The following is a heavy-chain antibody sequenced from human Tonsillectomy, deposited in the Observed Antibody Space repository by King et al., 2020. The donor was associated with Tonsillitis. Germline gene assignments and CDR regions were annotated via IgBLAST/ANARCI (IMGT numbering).Heavy chain of an antibody. CDR3: ARDHFVAATASPWLPEHYYDY. CDR1: GYAFTTYG. J-gene: IGHJ4*02. CDR2: VSGYNGRT. V-gene: IGHV1-18*04. Sequence: QLVQSGGDVKKPGAAVKVSCTTSGYAFTTYGIAWVRQAPGQGFEWMGWVSGYNGRTNIAQKFRDRVSMTTDTSTNTAYMELRRLTSDDTAVYYWARDHFVAATASPWLPEHYYDYWGQGTLVTVSS. D-gene: IGHD6-13*01.